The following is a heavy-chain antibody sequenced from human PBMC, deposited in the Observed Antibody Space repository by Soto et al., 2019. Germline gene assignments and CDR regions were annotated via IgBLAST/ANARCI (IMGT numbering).Heavy chain of an antibody. CDR2: ISATGESP. J-gene: IGHJ2*01. D-gene: IGHD3-16*02. V-gene: IGHV3-23*01. Sequence: TGLEWVSGISATGESPYYAGSVKGRFTISRDNSKNTLYLQMNSLRGEDTAVYFCAKANFFFQAEDGIRVTVQVSAFLLNRSSDL. CDR3: AKANFFFQAEDGIRVTVQVSAFLLNRSSDL.